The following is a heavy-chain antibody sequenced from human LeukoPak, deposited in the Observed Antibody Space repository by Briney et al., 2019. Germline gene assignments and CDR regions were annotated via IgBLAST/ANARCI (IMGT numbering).Heavy chain of an antibody. J-gene: IGHJ3*02. V-gene: IGHV1-18*01. CDR1: GYTFTSYG. Sequence: ASVRVSCKASGYTFTSYGISWVRQAPGQGLEWMGWISAYNGNTNYAQNLQGRVTMTTDTSTSTAYMELRSLRSDDTAVYYCARDEDVVVPAVGDSAFDIWGQGTMVTVSS. CDR2: ISAYNGNT. D-gene: IGHD2-2*01. CDR3: ARDEDVVVPAVGDSAFDI.